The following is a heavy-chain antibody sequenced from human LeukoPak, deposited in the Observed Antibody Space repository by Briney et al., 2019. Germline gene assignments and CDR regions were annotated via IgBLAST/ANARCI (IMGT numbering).Heavy chain of an antibody. CDR3: AKILPATAY. CDR1: GFIFSTYA. V-gene: IGHV3-23*01. J-gene: IGHJ4*02. CDR2: INGGGNST. D-gene: IGHD2-2*01. Sequence: PGGSLRLSCAASGFIFSTYAMSWVRQAPGKGLEWVSAINGGGNSTYYADSVKGRFTISRDNSKNTLYLQMNSLRAEDTAVYYCAKILPATAYWGQGTLVTVSS.